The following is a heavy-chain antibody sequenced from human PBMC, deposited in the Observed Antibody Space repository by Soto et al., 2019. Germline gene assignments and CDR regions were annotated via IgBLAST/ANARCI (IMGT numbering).Heavy chain of an antibody. D-gene: IGHD2-21*01. Sequence: SEALSLACTVSCGSIIKSNYFWGWIRQAPGKGLEWIASILYSGTTSYNSSLKSRVAISVDTSKNQFSLKLNSVTAADTAVYYCARLGWGNGDSDYWGQGTLVTVSS. J-gene: IGHJ4*02. CDR1: CGSIIKSNYF. CDR2: ILYSGTT. V-gene: IGHV4-39*01. CDR3: ARLGWGNGDSDY.